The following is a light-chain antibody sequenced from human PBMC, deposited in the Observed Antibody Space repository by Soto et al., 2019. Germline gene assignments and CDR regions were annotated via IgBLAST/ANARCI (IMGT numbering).Light chain of an antibody. V-gene: IGLV1-40*01. CDR2: SNI. J-gene: IGLJ3*02. CDR3: LSYDSSLGGSKGV. Sequence: QSVLTQPPSMSGAPGQRVTISCTGSSSDIGAGYDVHWYQQFPGTAPKLLIYSNINRPSGVPDRFSGSKSGTSASLAITGLQAEDEADYYCLSYDSSLGGSKGVFGGGTKVTVL. CDR1: SSDIGAGYD.